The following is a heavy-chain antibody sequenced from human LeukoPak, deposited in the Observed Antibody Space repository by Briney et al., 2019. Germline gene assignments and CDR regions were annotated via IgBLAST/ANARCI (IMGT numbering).Heavy chain of an antibody. CDR1: GGTFSSYA. CDR2: IIPIFGTA. Sequence: ASVKVSCKASGGTFSSYAISWVRQAPGQGLEWMGGIIPIFGTANYAQKFQGRVTITTDESTSTAYMELSSLRSEDTAVYYCAYSIIDYDFWSGYYRFDYWGQGTLVTVSS. D-gene: IGHD3-3*01. J-gene: IGHJ4*02. V-gene: IGHV1-69*05. CDR3: AYSIIDYDFWSGYYRFDY.